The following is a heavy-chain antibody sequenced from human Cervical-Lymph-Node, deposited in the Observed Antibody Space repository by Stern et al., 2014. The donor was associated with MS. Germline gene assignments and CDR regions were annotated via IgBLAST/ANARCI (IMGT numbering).Heavy chain of an antibody. CDR1: GGSINSYY. CDR3: ARDVTYYYGSGSSRTLDY. V-gene: IGHV4-59*01. Sequence: QVQLQESGPGLVKPLETLSLTCTVSGGSINSYYWSWLRQPPGKGLEWIGHIYYTGSTNYNPSLKSRVTISADTSKNQFSLKLNSVTAADTAIYYCARDVTYYYGSGSSRTLDYWGQGTLVTVSS. D-gene: IGHD3-10*01. J-gene: IGHJ4*02. CDR2: IYYTGST.